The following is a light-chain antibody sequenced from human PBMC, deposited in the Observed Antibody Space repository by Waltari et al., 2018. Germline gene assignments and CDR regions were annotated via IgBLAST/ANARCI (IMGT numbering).Light chain of an antibody. CDR3: QAWDGSSLV. V-gene: IGLV3-1*01. Sequence: SYELTQPPSVSVSPGQTATITCSGDKLGDKFASWYQQRPGQPPVMVIYEDNRRPSGSPERFSGSNSGNTATLTISGTQAMDEADYYCQAWDGSSLVFGGGSKLTVL. CDR2: EDN. J-gene: IGLJ3*02. CDR1: KLGDKF.